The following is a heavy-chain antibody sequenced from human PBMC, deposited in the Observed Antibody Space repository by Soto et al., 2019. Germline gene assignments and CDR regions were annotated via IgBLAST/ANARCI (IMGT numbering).Heavy chain of an antibody. D-gene: IGHD5-18*01. CDR2: IIPIFGTA. CDR1: GGTFSSYA. V-gene: IGHV1-69*06. CDR3: ARVAPSGYSYGYHPNYFDY. Sequence: ASVKVSCKASGGTFSSYAISWLRQSPGQGLEWMGGIIPIFGTANYAQKFQGRVTITADKSTSTAYMELSSLRSEDTAVYYCARVAPSGYSYGYHPNYFDYWGQGTLVTVSS. J-gene: IGHJ4*02.